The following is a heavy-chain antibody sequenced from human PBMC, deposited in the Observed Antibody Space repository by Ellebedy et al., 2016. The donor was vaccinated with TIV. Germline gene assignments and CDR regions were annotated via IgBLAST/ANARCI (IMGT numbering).Heavy chain of an antibody. CDR2: IRSKAYGGTA. CDR1: GFTFSSYA. CDR3: TSDLVGATVY. V-gene: IGHV3-49*04. Sequence: PGGSLRLSCAASGFTFSSYAMVWVRQAPGKGLEWVGFIRSKAYGGTAEYAASVQGRFTISRDDSKSIAYLQMNSLKIEDTAVYYCTSDLVGATVYWGHGTLVTVSS. J-gene: IGHJ4*01. D-gene: IGHD1-26*01.